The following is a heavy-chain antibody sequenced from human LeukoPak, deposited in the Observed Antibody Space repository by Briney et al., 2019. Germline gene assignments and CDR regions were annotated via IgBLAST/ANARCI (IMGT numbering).Heavy chain of an antibody. D-gene: IGHD6-13*01. CDR3: ARRGGEIAAAGPHFDY. CDR1: GYTFTSYG. V-gene: IGHV1-18*01. Sequence: ASVKVSCKASGYTFTSYGISWVRQAPGQGLEWMGWISAYNGNTNYVQKLQGRVTMTTDTSTSTAYMELRSLRSDDTAVYYCARRGGEIAAAGPHFDYWGQGTLVTVSS. J-gene: IGHJ4*02. CDR2: ISAYNGNT.